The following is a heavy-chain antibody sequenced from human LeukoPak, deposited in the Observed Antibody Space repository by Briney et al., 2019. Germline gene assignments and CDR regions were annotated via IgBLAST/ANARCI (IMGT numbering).Heavy chain of an antibody. Sequence: GGSLRLSCAASGFTFSDYYMSWVRQAPGEGLDWVAAIKPDGSEQYYVDSVKGRFTISRDNAKNSLFLQMNSLRAEDTALYYCARGEKSGVAYTNWLDSWGQGTLVPVSS. D-gene: IGHD3-3*01. CDR3: ARGEKSGVAYTNWLDS. V-gene: IGHV3-7*01. CDR1: GFTFSDYY. CDR2: IKPDGSEQ. J-gene: IGHJ5*01.